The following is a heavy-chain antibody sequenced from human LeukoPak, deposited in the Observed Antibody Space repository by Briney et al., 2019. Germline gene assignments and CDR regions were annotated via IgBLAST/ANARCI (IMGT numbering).Heavy chain of an antibody. CDR3: ARDSGKWLRLGAFDV. Sequence: PGGSLRLSCAPSGFIFSSYWMTWVRQAPGKGLEWVANIKQDGSEKYYVDSVKGRFTISRDNAKNSLYLQMNSLRAEDTAVYYCARDSGKWLRLGAFDVWGQGTMVTVSS. V-gene: IGHV3-7*01. J-gene: IGHJ3*01. CDR1: GFIFSSYW. D-gene: IGHD5-12*01. CDR2: IKQDGSEK.